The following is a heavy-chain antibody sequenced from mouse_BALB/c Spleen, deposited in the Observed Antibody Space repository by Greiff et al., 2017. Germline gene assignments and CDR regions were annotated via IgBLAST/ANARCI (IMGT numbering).Heavy chain of an antibody. D-gene: IGHD1-1*01. V-gene: IGHV5-6-5*01. CDR1: GFTFSSYA. Sequence: EVQVVESGGGLVKPGGSLKLSCAASGFTFSSYAMSWVRQTPEKRLEWVASISSGGSTYYPDSVKGRFTISRDNARNILYLQMSSLRSEDTAMYYCASYYGSRFAYWGQGTLVTVSA. CDR3: ASYYGSRFAY. J-gene: IGHJ3*01. CDR2: ISSGGST.